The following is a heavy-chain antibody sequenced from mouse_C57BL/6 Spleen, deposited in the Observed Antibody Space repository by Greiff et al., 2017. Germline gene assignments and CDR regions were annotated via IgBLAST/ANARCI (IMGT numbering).Heavy chain of an antibody. Sequence: QVQLQQPGAELVRPGSSVKLSCKASGYTFTSYWMHWVKQRPIQGLEWIGNIDPSDSETHYNQRFKDKATLTVDKSSSTAYMQLSSLTSEDSAVYYCARWRYDYDDAMDYWGQGTSVTVSS. CDR2: IDPSDSET. J-gene: IGHJ4*01. CDR3: ARWRYDYDDAMDY. V-gene: IGHV1-52*01. D-gene: IGHD2-4*01. CDR1: GYTFTSYW.